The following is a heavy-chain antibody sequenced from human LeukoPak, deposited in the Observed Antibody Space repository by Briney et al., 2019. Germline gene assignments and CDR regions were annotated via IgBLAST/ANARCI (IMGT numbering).Heavy chain of an antibody. D-gene: IGHD6-6*01. CDR2: INHSGST. CDR3: ARGVLSSIAARRGGSFDI. Sequence: TSETLSLTCAVYGGSFSGYYWSWIRQPPGKGLEWIGEINHSGSTNYNPSLKRRVTISVDTSKNQFSLKLSSVTAADTAVYYCARGVLSSIAARRGGSFDIWGQGTMVTVSS. V-gene: IGHV4-34*01. CDR1: GGSFSGYY. J-gene: IGHJ3*02.